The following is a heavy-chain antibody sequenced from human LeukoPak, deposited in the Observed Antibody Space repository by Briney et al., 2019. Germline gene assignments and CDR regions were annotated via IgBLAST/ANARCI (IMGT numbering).Heavy chain of an antibody. J-gene: IGHJ4*02. CDR3: ASGSSGWYYRIDY. CDR2: MYYSGST. V-gene: IGHV4-59*01. Sequence: SETLSLTCTVSGGSISSYYWSWIRQPPGKGLEWIWYMYYSGSTNYNPSLKSRVTISVDTSKNQFSLKLSSVTAADTAVYYCASGSSGWYYRIDYWGQGTLVTVSS. D-gene: IGHD6-19*01. CDR1: GGSISSYY.